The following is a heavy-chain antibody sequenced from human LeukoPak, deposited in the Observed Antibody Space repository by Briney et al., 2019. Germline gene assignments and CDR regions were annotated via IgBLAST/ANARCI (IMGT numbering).Heavy chain of an antibody. Sequence: ASVKVSFKASGYTFTTYGISWVRQAPGQGLEWMGWISTYNGNTNYAQKLQGRVTMTTDTSTSTAYMELRSLRSDDTAVYYCARDYYDSSGYYYVGMWGQGTLVTVSS. J-gene: IGHJ4*02. D-gene: IGHD3-22*01. V-gene: IGHV1-18*01. CDR2: ISTYNGNT. CDR1: GYTFTTYG. CDR3: ARDYYDSSGYYYVGM.